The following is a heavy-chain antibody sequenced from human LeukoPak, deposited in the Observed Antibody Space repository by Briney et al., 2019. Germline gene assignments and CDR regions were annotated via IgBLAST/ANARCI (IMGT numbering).Heavy chain of an antibody. CDR1: GFTFSSYA. CDR2: ISSNGGST. D-gene: IGHD3-22*01. Sequence: PGGSLRLSCAASGFTFSSYAMHWVRQAPGKGLEYVSAISSNGGSTYYANSVKGRFTISRDNSKNTLYLQMGSLRAEDMAVYYCARDGDGSSGYLGYYFDYWGQGTLVTVSS. V-gene: IGHV3-64*01. J-gene: IGHJ4*02. CDR3: ARDGDGSSGYLGYYFDY.